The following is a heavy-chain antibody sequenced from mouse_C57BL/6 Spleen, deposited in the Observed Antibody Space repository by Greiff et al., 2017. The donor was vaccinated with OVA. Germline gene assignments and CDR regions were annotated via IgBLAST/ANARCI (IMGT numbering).Heavy chain of an antibody. J-gene: IGHJ2*01. CDR2: IYPSDSET. D-gene: IGHD2-3*01. Sequence: QVQLQQPGAELVRPGSSVKLSCKASGYTFTSYWMDWVKQRPGQGLEWIGNIYPSDSETHYNQKFKDKATLSVDKSSSTAYMQLSSLTSEDSAVYYCARVRGYDLDYWGQGTTLTVSS. V-gene: IGHV1-61*01. CDR1: GYTFTSYW. CDR3: ARVRGYDLDY.